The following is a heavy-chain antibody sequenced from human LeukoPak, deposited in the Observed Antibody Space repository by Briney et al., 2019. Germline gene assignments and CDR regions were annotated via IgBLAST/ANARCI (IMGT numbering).Heavy chain of an antibody. V-gene: IGHV5-51*01. CDR3: ARIMVRGGPVAFDI. CDR2: IYPGDSDT. J-gene: IGHJ3*02. Sequence: XIGWVRQMPGKGLEWMGIIYPGDSDTRYSPSFQGQVTISADKSISTAYLQWSSLKASDTAMYYCARIMVRGGPVAFDIWGQGTMVTVSS. CDR1: X. D-gene: IGHD3-10*01.